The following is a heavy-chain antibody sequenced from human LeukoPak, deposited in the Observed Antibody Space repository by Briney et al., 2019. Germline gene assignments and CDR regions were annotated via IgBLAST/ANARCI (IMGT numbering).Heavy chain of an antibody. CDR3: ARSGYSYGQGGLPDY. D-gene: IGHD5-18*01. CDR1: GYNFTESW. V-gene: IGHV5-51*01. CDR2: IYPGDSDT. J-gene: IGHJ4*02. Sequence: GESLKISCKGSGYNFTESWIGWVRQMPGKGLEWMGIIYPGDSDTRYSPSFQGQVTISADKSISTAYLQWSSLKASDTAMYYCARSGYSYGQGGLPDYWGQGTLVTVSS.